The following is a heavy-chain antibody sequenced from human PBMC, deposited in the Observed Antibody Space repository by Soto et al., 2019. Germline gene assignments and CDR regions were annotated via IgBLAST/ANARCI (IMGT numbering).Heavy chain of an antibody. V-gene: IGHV5-51*01. CDR2: IHPRDSDT. CDR1: GYDFSTYY. D-gene: IGHD6-25*01. Sequence: EVQLVQSGAEVKKPGESLKISCKGSGYDFSTYYIGWVRQMPGKGLEGLGLIHPRDSDTRYSPSFQGQVTISVDQSINTTYLQWSSLKATATATYYCARDGRYISDCCASDVWGQGTKVTVSA. J-gene: IGHJ3*01. CDR3: ARDGRYISDCCASDV.